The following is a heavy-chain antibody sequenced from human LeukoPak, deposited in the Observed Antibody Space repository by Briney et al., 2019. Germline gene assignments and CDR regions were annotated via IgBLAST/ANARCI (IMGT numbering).Heavy chain of an antibody. J-gene: IGHJ4*02. D-gene: IGHD6-19*01. Sequence: GGSLRLSCTASGFIFGDYAMSCVRQAPGKGLEWVGFIRSKAYGGTTEYAASVKGRFTISRDDSKSIAYLQMNSLKTVDTAVYYCIGYSSGWSSSFDYWGEGTLVTVSS. V-gene: IGHV3-49*04. CDR3: IGYSSGWSSSFDY. CDR2: IRSKAYGGTT. CDR1: GFIFGDYA.